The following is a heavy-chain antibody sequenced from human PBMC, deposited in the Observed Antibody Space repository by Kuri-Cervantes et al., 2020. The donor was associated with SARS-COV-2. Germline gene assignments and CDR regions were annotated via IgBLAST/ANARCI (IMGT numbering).Heavy chain of an antibody. CDR3: SRDRYYSKVYYGMDV. D-gene: IGHD4-11*01. CDR1: GYTFTSYD. V-gene: IGHV1-8*01. Sequence: ASVKVSCKASGYTFTSYDINWVRQATGQGLEWMGWMNPNSGNTGYAQKFQGRVTMTRNTSISTAYMELSSLRSDDTAVYYCSRDRYYSKVYYGMDVWGQGTTVTVSS. J-gene: IGHJ6*02. CDR2: MNPNSGNT.